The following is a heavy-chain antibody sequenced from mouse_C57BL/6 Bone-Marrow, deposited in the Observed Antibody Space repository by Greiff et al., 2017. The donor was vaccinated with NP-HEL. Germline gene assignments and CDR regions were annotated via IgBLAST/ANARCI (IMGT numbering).Heavy chain of an antibody. V-gene: IGHV1-62-2*01. D-gene: IGHD2-4*01. J-gene: IGHJ3*01. CDR3: ARHEEDPMDYDYDGGFAY. Sequence: QVQLQQSGAELVKPGASVKLSCKASGYTFTEYTIHWVKQRSGQGLEWIGWFYPGSGSIKYNEKFKDKATLTADKSSSTVYMELSRLTSEDSAVYFCARHEEDPMDYDYDGGFAYWGQGTLVTVSA. CDR1: GYTFTEYT. CDR2: FYPGSGSI.